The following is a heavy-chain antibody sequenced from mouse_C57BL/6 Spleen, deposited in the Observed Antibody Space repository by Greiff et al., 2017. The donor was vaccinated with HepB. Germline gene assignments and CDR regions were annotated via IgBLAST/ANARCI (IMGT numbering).Heavy chain of an antibody. CDR1: GFTFSSYT. D-gene: IGHD1-1*01. CDR3: TRDYYGSRGRYYFDY. J-gene: IGHJ2*01. CDR2: ISSGGDYI. Sequence: EVKLVESGGGLVKPGGSLKLSCAASGFTFSSYTMSWVRQTPEKRLEWVAYISSGGDYIYYADTVKGRFTISRDNARNTLYLQMSSLKSEDTAMYYCTRDYYGSRGRYYFDYWGQGTTLTVSS. V-gene: IGHV5-9-1*02.